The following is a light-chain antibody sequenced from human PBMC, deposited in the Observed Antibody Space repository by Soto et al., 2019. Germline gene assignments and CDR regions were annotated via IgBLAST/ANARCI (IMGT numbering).Light chain of an antibody. Sequence: IQMTQSPSTLSASVGDRVTITCRASQDIRNDLAWYQQKPGKAPKLLISSASSLHSGVPSRFSGRGSGTDFTLTISRLQPEDFATYYCLQDYNSWTFGQGTKVDIK. J-gene: IGKJ1*01. CDR2: SAS. CDR1: QDIRND. V-gene: IGKV1-6*01. CDR3: LQDYNSWT.